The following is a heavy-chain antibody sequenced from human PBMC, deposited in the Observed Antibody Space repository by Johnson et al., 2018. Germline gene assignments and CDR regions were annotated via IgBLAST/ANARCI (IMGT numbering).Heavy chain of an antibody. D-gene: IGHD4-11*01. CDR2: IYYSGST. V-gene: IGHV4-59*01. J-gene: IGHJ3*01. CDR3: ARQTVTNAFDL. Sequence: QVQLVESGPGLVKPSETLSLTCSVSGGSINNFYWSWIRQPPGKGLEWIGYIYYSGSTHYNPSLESRVPISVDTSKNQFSLKRTSVTTADTAVYYCARQTVTNAFDLWGQGTMVTVSS. CDR1: GGSINNFY.